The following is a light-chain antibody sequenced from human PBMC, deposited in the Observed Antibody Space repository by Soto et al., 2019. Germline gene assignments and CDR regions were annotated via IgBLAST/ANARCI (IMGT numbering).Light chain of an antibody. CDR3: SSYTSSSTPVV. J-gene: IGLJ2*01. CDR2: EVS. Sequence: QSALTQPASVSGSPGQSITISCTGTSSDVGGSKLVSWYHHHPGKAPKLIIYEVSHRPSGVSNRFSGSKSGNTASLTISGLQAEDEADYYCSSYTSSSTPVVFGGGTQLTVL. V-gene: IGLV2-14*02. CDR1: SSDVGGSKL.